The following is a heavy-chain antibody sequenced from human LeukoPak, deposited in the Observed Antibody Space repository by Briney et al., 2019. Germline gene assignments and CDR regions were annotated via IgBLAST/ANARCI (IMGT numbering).Heavy chain of an antibody. CDR3: ASHSYSANYYRSH. V-gene: IGHV1-8*01. J-gene: IGHJ4*02. D-gene: IGHD4/OR15-4a*01. Sequence: WMNPNSGNTGYAQKFQGRVTMTRNNSISTAHMELSSLRSEDTAVYYCASHSYSANYYRSHWGQGTLVIVSS. CDR2: MNPNSGNT.